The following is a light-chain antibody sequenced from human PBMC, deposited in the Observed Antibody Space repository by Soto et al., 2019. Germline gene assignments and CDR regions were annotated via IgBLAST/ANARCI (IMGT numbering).Light chain of an antibody. CDR2: GAS. V-gene: IGKV3-15*01. Sequence: EIVMTQYPVTLSVSPGERATLSCRASQTALTNLAWYQQKPGQSPRLLIYGASARATGIPARFSGSGSGTDFTLTISGLEPADLGVYYCQQRHNWPIPFGQGTRLEI. J-gene: IGKJ5*01. CDR3: QQRHNWPIP. CDR1: QTALTN.